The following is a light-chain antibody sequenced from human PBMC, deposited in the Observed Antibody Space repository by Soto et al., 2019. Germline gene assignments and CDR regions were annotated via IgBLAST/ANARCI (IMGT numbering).Light chain of an antibody. Sequence: EIVLTQSPATLSLSPGERATLSCRASQSVRSYLAWYQQKPGQAPRLLIYDASNRATGIPARFSGSGSGTDFTLTITSLDPEDYAVYYCQHRCDWPSVTFGPGTKVDLK. CDR2: DAS. CDR3: QHRCDWPSVT. V-gene: IGKV3-11*01. J-gene: IGKJ3*01. CDR1: QSVRSY.